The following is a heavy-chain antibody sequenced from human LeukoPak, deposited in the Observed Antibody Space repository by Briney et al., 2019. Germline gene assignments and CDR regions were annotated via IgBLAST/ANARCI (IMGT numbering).Heavy chain of an antibody. CDR3: ARVATTTNPPQRPFDY. V-gene: IGHV4-38-2*01. CDR2: IYYSGST. J-gene: IGHJ4*02. D-gene: IGHD5-12*01. CDR1: GYSISSGYY. Sequence: SETLPLTCAVSGYSISSGYYWGWIRQPPGKGLEWIGSIYYSGSTYYNPSLKSRVTISVDTSKNQFSLKLSSVTAADTAVYYCARVATTTNPPQRPFDYWGQGTLVTVSS.